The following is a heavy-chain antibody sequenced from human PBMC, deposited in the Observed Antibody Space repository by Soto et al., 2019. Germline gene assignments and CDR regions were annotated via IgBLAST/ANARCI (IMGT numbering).Heavy chain of an antibody. CDR3: AKSGRSRHYYYYGMDV. CDR1: GFTFSSYG. V-gene: IGHV3-30*18. Sequence: QVQLVESGGGVVQPGRSLRLSCAASGFTFSSYGMHWVRQAPGKGLEWVAVISYDGSNKYYADSVKGRFTISRDHSQNTLYLQMNSLRAEDTAVYYCAKSGRSRHYYYYGMDVWGQGTTVTVSS. D-gene: IGHD1-1*01. CDR2: ISYDGSNK. J-gene: IGHJ6*02.